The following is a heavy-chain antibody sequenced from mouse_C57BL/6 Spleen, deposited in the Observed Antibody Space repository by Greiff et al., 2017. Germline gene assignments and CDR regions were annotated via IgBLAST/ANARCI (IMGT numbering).Heavy chain of an antibody. V-gene: IGHV1-55*01. CDR3: ARAWSWFAY. Sequence: QVHVKQPGAELVKPGASVKMSCKASGYTFTSYWITWVKQRPGQGLEWIGDIYPGSGSTNYNEKFKSKATLTVDTSSSPAYMQLSSLTSEDSAVYYCARAWSWFAYWGQGTLVTVSA. J-gene: IGHJ3*01. CDR1: GYTFTSYW. CDR2: IYPGSGST.